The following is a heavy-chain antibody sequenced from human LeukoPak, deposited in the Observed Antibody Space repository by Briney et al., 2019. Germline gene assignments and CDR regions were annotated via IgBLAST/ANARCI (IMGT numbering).Heavy chain of an antibody. CDR2: ISGNGATT. Sequence: PGGSLRLSCAASGFTFSSYAMSWVRQAPGKGLNWVTGISGNGATTYYADSVKGRFTISRDNPKNTLYLQMNSLRAEDTAVYFRSKRDYSDRCGYAPLFDYWGQGTLVTVSS. J-gene: IGHJ4*02. D-gene: IGHD3-22*01. V-gene: IGHV3-23*01. CDR1: GFTFSSYA. CDR3: SKRDYSDRCGYAPLFDY.